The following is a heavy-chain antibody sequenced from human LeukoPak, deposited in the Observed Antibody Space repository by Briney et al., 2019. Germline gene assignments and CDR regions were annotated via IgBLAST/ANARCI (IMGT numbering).Heavy chain of an antibody. J-gene: IGHJ4*02. CDR3: ARVAYCTGGVCFYFDY. Sequence: ASVKVPCKASGYTFTSYDINWVRQATGQGLEWVGWMNPNSGNTGYAQKFQGRVTMTRNTSISTAYMELSSLRSEDTAVYYCARVAYCTGGVCFYFDYWGQGTLVTVSS. D-gene: IGHD2-8*02. CDR2: MNPNSGNT. CDR1: GYTFTSYD. V-gene: IGHV1-8*01.